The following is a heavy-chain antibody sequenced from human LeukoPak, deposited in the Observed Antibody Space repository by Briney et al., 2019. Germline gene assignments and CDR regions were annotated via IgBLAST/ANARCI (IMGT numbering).Heavy chain of an antibody. J-gene: IGHJ6*02. D-gene: IGHD6-13*01. CDR1: GFTFSSYW. CDR3: ARGTSEYSSSWYGMDV. V-gene: IGHV3-74*01. Sequence: PGGSLGLSCAASGFTFSSYWMHWVRQAPGKGLVWVSRINSDVSSTSGADSVKGRFNIYRDNAKNTLYLQMNSLRAEDTAVYYCARGTSEYSSSWYGMDVWGEGTTVTVS. CDR2: INSDVSST.